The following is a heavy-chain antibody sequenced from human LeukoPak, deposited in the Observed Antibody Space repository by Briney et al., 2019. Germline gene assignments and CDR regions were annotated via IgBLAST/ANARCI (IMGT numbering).Heavy chain of an antibody. Sequence: SETLSLTCTVSGDSISSNNYYWGWIRQPPGKGLEWIGSIYYSGSTYYNPSLKSRVTISVDTSKNQFSLKLSSVTAADTAVYYCARDSSSIAAAGNFDYWGQGTLVTVS. V-gene: IGHV4-39*07. CDR3: ARDSSSIAAAGNFDY. CDR2: IYYSGST. J-gene: IGHJ4*02. D-gene: IGHD6-13*01. CDR1: GDSISSNNYY.